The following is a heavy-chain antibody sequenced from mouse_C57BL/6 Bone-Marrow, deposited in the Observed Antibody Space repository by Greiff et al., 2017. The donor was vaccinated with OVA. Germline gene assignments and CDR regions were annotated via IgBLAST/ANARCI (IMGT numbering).Heavy chain of an antibody. CDR3: ARRGGNGGAWFAY. Sequence: EVKLVESGGGLVKPGGSLKLSCAASGFTFSSYTMSWVRQTPEKRLEWVATISGGGGNTYYPDSVKGRFTISRDNAKNTLYLQMSSLRSEDTALYYCARRGGNGGAWFAYWGQGTLVTVSA. D-gene: IGHD1-1*02. CDR2: ISGGGGNT. V-gene: IGHV5-9*01. CDR1: GFTFSSYT. J-gene: IGHJ3*01.